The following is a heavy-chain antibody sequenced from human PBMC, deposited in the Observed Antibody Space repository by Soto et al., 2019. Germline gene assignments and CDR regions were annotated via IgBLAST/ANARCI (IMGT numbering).Heavy chain of an antibody. CDR2: IYYSGST. D-gene: IGHD3-10*01. CDR1: AGSINSYY. CDR3: ARRYGLGFGF. V-gene: IGHV4-59*08. Sequence: QVQLQESGPGLVKPSETLSLTCTVSAGSINSYYWSWIRQRPGKGLEWIGYIYYSGSTNHNPSLRTLVTISVDTSNNQFSPKLSSVTAADTAGYYCARRYGLGFGFWGQGTLVTVSS. J-gene: IGHJ4*02.